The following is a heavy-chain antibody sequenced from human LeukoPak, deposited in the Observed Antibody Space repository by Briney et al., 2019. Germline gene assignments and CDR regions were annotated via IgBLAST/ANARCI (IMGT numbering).Heavy chain of an antibody. Sequence: SETLSLTCAVSGGSISSGGYAWSWIRQPPGKGLEWIGYIYYSGSTYYNPSLKSRVTISVDTSKNQFSLKLSSVTAADTAVYYCARPHTVEAIDYWGQGTLVTVSS. V-gene: IGHV4-30-2*03. CDR3: ARPHTVEAIDY. J-gene: IGHJ4*02. CDR2: IYYSGST. CDR1: GGSISSGGYA. D-gene: IGHD4-23*01.